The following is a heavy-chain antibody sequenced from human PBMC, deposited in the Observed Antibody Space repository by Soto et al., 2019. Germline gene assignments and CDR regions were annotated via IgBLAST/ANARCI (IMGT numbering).Heavy chain of an antibody. CDR3: AKVLRAHYDSTAVLEY. CDR1: GFTFSSYD. D-gene: IGHD3-22*01. V-gene: IGHV3-30*18. CDR2: ISYDGRNK. J-gene: IGHJ4*02. Sequence: QVQLVESGGGVVQPGRSLRLSCSASGFTFSSYDMHWVRQAPGKGLEWVAVISYDGRNKYFAGSVKGRFTISRDNSKNTLDLQMNSLRPEDTAVYHCAKVLRAHYDSTAVLEYWGQGTLVTVSS.